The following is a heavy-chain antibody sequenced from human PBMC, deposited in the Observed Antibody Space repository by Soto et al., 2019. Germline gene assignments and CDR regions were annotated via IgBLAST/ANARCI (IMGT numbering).Heavy chain of an antibody. D-gene: IGHD3-10*01. CDR2: ISSSSSTI. Sequence: GGSLRLSCAASGFTFSSYSMNWVRQAPGKGLEWVSYISSSSSTIYYADSVKGRFTISRDNAKNSLYLQMNSLRDEDTAVYYCAREGRNLLLWFGELLSGGMDVWGQGTTVTVSS. V-gene: IGHV3-48*02. CDR3: AREGRNLLLWFGELLSGGMDV. J-gene: IGHJ6*02. CDR1: GFTFSSYS.